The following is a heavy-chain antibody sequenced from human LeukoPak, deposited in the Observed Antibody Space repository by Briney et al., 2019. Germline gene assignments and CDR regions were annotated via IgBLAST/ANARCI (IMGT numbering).Heavy chain of an antibody. D-gene: IGHD3-10*01. CDR3: GKDYYGSGSSSCGMDV. CDR2: IYSGGST. CDR1: GFTVSSNY. Sequence: GGSLRLSCAASGFTVSSNYMSWVRQAPGKGLEWVSVIYSGGSTYYADSVKGRFTISRDNSKNTPYLQMNSLETGDTAVYYCGKDYYGSGSSSCGMDVWGQGTTVTVSS. J-gene: IGHJ6*02. V-gene: IGHV3-66*01.